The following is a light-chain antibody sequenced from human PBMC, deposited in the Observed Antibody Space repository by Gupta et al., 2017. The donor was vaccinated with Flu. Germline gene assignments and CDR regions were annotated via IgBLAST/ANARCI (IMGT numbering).Light chain of an antibody. CDR2: KAS. J-gene: IGKJ1*01. CDR1: QTITTY. Sequence: DIQMTQSPSTLSASVGDRVTITCRASQTITTYLAWYQQRPGKAPNLLIYKASSLESGVPSRFSGSGSGTEFTLTITSLQPEDFATYYCQHEDSSPWTFGQGTKVVIK. V-gene: IGKV1-5*03. CDR3: QHEDSSPWT.